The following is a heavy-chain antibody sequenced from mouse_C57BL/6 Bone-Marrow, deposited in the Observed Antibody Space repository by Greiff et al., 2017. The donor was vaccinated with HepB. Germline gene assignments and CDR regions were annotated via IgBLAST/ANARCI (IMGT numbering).Heavy chain of an antibody. CDR3: ADYYGSSYEGY. D-gene: IGHD1-1*01. CDR1: GYTFTSYW. CDR2: IYPVSGST. Sequence: QVQLQQPGAELVKPGASVKMSCKASGYTFTSYWITWVKQRPGQGLEWIGDIYPVSGSTNYNEKFKSKATLTVDTSSRTAYMQLSSLTSEDSAVYYCADYYGSSYEGYWGQGTTLTVSS. J-gene: IGHJ2*01. V-gene: IGHV1-55*01.